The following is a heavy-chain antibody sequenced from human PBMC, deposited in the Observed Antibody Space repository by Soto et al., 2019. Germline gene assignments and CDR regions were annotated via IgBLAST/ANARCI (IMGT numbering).Heavy chain of an antibody. Sequence: QVQLQESGPGLVKPSQTLSLTCTVSGGSISSGGYYWSWIRQHPGKGLEWIGYIYYSGSTYYNPSLKSRVTISVDTSKNQFSLKLSSVTAADTAVYYCARAQGGYSGHLPMAPDYWGQGTLVTVSS. CDR2: IYYSGST. CDR1: GGSISSGGYY. V-gene: IGHV4-31*03. J-gene: IGHJ4*02. D-gene: IGHD5-12*01. CDR3: ARAQGGYSGHLPMAPDY.